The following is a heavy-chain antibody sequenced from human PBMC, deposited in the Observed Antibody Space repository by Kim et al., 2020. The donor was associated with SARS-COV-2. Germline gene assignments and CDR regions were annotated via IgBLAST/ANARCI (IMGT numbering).Heavy chain of an antibody. D-gene: IGHD6-19*01. V-gene: IGHV1-69*13. J-gene: IGHJ4*02. Sequence: SVKVSCKASGGTFSSYAISWVRQAPGQGLEWMGGIIPIFGTANYAQKFQGRVTITADESTSTAYMELSSLRSEDTAVYYCAREGFESSGSFDYWGQGTLVTVSS. CDR1: GGTFSSYA. CDR2: IIPIFGTA. CDR3: AREGFESSGSFDY.